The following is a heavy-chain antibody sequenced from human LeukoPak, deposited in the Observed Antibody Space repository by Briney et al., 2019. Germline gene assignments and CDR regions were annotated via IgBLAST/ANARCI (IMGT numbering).Heavy chain of an antibody. Sequence: ASVKVSCKASGYTLTGYYMHWVRQAPGQGLEWMGWINPNSGGTNYAQKFQGRVTMTRDTSISTAYMELSRLRSDDTAVYYCARGRDSRIFGVGQGYYYYYYMDVWGKGTTVTVSS. CDR2: INPNSGGT. J-gene: IGHJ6*03. V-gene: IGHV1-2*02. CDR1: GYTLTGYY. CDR3: ARGRDSRIFGVGQGYYYYYYMDV. D-gene: IGHD3-3*01.